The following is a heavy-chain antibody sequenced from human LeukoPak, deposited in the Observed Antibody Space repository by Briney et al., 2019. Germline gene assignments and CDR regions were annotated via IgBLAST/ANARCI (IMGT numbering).Heavy chain of an antibody. CDR3: ARLLSSSASCYDF. D-gene: IGHD2-2*01. Sequence: GGSLRLSCAASGFTFSGYGMHWVRQAPGKGLEWVASINQDGSEKYYVDSVKGRFAISRDNAKNSLYLQMNSLRAEDTAVYYCARLLSSSASCYDFWGQGTLVTASS. CDR2: INQDGSEK. CDR1: GFTFSGYG. J-gene: IGHJ4*02. V-gene: IGHV3-7*04.